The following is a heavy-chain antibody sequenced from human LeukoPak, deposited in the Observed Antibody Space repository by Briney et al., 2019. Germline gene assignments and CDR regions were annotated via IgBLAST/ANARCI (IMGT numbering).Heavy chain of an antibody. D-gene: IGHD3-22*01. V-gene: IGHV4-34*01. CDR3: ARGATRYYYDSSGFNWFDP. CDR2: INHSGST. CDR1: GGSFSGYY. J-gene: IGHJ5*02. Sequence: SETLSLTCAVYGGSFSGYYWSWIRQPPGKGLEWIGEINHSGSTNYNPSLKSRVTLSVDTSKNQYSLKLSSVTAADTAVYYCARGATRYYYDSSGFNWFDPWGQGTLVTVSS.